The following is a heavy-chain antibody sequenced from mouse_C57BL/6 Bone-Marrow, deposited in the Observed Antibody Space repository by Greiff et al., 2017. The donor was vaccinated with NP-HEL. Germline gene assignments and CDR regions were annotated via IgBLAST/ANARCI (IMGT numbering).Heavy chain of an antibody. CDR2: IDPENGDT. CDR1: GFNIKDDY. V-gene: IGHV14-4*01. J-gene: IGHJ3*01. Sequence: EVMLVESGAELVRPGASVKLSCTASGFNIKDDYMHWVKQRPEQGLEWIGWIDPENGDTEYASKFQGKATITADTSSNTAYLQLSSLTSEDTAVYYCTTAWFAYWGQGTLVTVSA. CDR3: TTAWFAY.